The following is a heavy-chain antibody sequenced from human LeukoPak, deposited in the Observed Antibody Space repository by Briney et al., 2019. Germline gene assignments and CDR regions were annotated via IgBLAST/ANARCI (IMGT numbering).Heavy chain of an antibody. D-gene: IGHD3-22*01. CDR1: GGTFSSYA. CDR3: ARDQYYYDSSGYYLDY. V-gene: IGHV1-69*04. CDR2: IIPILGIA. J-gene: IGHJ4*02. Sequence: GASVKVSCKASGGTFSSYAISWVRQAPGQGLEWMGRIIPILGIANYAQKFQGRVTITADKSTSTAYMELSSLRSEDTAVYYCARDQYYYDSSGYYLDYWGQGTLVTVSS.